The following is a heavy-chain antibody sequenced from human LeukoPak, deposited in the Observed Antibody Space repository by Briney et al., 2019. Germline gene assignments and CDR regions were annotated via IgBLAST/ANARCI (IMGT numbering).Heavy chain of an antibody. Sequence: ESGPTLVKPTQTLTLTCTFSGFSLSTSGVGVGWIRQPPGKALEWLALIYWDDDKRYSPSLKSRLTITKDTSKNQVVLTMTNMDPVDTATYYCAHTGGTYMYGYDCFDPWGQGTLVTVSS. CDR2: IYWDDDK. CDR1: GFSLSTSGVG. CDR3: AHTGGTYMYGYDCFDP. D-gene: IGHD5-18*01. V-gene: IGHV2-5*02. J-gene: IGHJ5*02.